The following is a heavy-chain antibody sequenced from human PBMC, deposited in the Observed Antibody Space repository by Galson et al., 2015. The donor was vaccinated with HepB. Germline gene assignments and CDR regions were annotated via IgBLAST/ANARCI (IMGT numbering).Heavy chain of an antibody. CDR1: GFTFSSYS. D-gene: IGHD3-10*01. CDR2: ISGSSTYI. V-gene: IGHV3-21*01. CDR3: ARVFGRQPDY. Sequence: SLRLSCAASGFTFSSYSMNWVRQAPGKGLEWVSSISGSSTYIYYADSVKGRFTISRDNAKNSPYLQMNSLRAEDTAVYYCARVFGRQPDYWGQGTLVTVS. J-gene: IGHJ4*02.